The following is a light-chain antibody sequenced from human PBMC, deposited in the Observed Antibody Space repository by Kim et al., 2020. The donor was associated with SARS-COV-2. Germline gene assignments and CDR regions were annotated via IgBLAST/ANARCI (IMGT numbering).Light chain of an antibody. CDR3: QQDHTLPVT. J-gene: IGKJ4*01. CDR2: GAS. CDR1: QSISSNY. V-gene: IGKV3D-7*01. Sequence: SPGERATLSCRASQSISSNYLSWYQHKPGQAPRLLIYGASTRATGVPARFSGSGSGTDFTLTISGLQPEDFAVYYCQQDHTLPVTFGGGTKV.